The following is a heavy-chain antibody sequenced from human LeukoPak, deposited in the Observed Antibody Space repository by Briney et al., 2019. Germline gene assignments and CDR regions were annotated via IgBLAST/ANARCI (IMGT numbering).Heavy chain of an antibody. D-gene: IGHD3-16*01. CDR1: GFTFSNYG. CDR2: IWCDGSNK. CDR3: ARGPLEGGYYFDY. V-gene: IGHV3-33*01. Sequence: GGSLRLSCAASGFTFSNYGMHWVRQAPGKGLEWVAVIWCDGSNKHFADSVKGRFTISRDNSKNTLYLQMDSLRVEDTAVYYCARGPLEGGYYFDYWGQGTLVTVSS. J-gene: IGHJ4*02.